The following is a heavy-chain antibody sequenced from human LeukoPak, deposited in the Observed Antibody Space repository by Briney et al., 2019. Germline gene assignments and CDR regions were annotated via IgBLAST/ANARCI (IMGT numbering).Heavy chain of an antibody. CDR2: ISGSGGST. J-gene: IGHJ4*02. D-gene: IGHD5-18*01. CDR1: GFTFSNYA. CDR3: AKVVTSVGGY. Sequence: GGSLRLSCAASGFTFSNYAMSWVRQAPGKGLEWVSTISGSGGSTYYADSVKGRFTISRDNSKNTLYLQMNSLRAEDTAVYYCAKVVTSVGGYWGQGTLVTVSS. V-gene: IGHV3-23*01.